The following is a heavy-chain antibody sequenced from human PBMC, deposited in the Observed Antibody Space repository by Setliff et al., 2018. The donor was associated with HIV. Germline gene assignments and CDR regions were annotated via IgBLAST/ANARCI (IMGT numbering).Heavy chain of an antibody. CDR3: AREIYGGNSRPFDY. Sequence: SETLSLTCTVSGGSINSYYWSWIRQPPGKGLEWIAYIYYNGNTNYNPSLKSRVTISVDTSKNQFSLKLTSVTAADTAVYYCAREIYGGNSRPFDYWGQGTLVTVSS. CDR1: GGSINSYY. J-gene: IGHJ4*02. V-gene: IGHV4-59*01. CDR2: IYYNGNT. D-gene: IGHD4-17*01.